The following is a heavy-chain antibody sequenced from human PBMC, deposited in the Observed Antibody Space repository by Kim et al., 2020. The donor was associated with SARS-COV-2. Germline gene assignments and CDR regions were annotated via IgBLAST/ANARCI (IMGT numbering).Heavy chain of an antibody. V-gene: IGHV4-39*01. J-gene: IGHJ4*02. Sequence: SETLSLTCTVSGGSISSSSYYWGWIRQPPGKGLEWIGRIYYSGSTYYNPSLKSRVTISVDTSKNQFSLKLSPVTAADTAVYYCAAAIDSSGYYYVGEVFFDYWGQGTLVTVSS. CDR2: IYYSGST. CDR1: GGSISSSSYY. D-gene: IGHD3-22*01. CDR3: AAAIDSSGYYYVGEVFFDY.